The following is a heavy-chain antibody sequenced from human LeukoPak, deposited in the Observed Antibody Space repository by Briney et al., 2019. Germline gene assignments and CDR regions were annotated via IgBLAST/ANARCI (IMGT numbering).Heavy chain of an antibody. CDR3: AKAVGIVATTDFFDY. Sequence: GRSLRLSCVASGFTFSSYAMHWVRQAPGKGLEWVSGISWNSGSIGYADSVKGRFTISRDNAKNSLYLQMNSLRAEDTALYYCAKAVGIVATTDFFDYWGQGTLVTVSS. CDR1: GFTFSSYA. CDR2: ISWNSGSI. J-gene: IGHJ4*02. V-gene: IGHV3-9*01. D-gene: IGHD5-12*01.